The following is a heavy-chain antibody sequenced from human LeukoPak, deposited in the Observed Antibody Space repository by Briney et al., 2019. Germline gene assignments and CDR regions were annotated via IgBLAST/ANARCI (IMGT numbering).Heavy chain of an antibody. D-gene: IGHD6-13*01. CDR3: ALGAPQYSSSWYYGY. CDR2: INPNSGGT. J-gene: IGHJ4*02. CDR1: GYTFTGYY. Sequence: ASVKVSCKASGYTFTGYYMHWVRQAPGQGLEWMGRINPNSGGTNYAQKFQGRVTMTRDTSISTAYMELSRLRSDDTAVYYSALGAPQYSSSWYYGYWGQGTLVTVSS. V-gene: IGHV1-2*06.